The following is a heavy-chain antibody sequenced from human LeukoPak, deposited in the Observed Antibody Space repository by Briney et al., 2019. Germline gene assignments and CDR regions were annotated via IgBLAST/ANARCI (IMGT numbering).Heavy chain of an antibody. CDR2: IYYSGST. D-gene: IGHD1-14*01. V-gene: IGHV4-39*07. CDR3: ARDPTGVRVIYRDY. J-gene: IGHJ4*02. CDR1: GGSISSSSYY. Sequence: SETLSLTCTVSGGSISSSSYYWGWIRQPPGKGLEWIGSIYYSGSTYYNPSLKSRVTISVDTSKNQFSLKLSSVTAADTAVYYCARDPTGVRVIYRDYWGQGTLVTVSS.